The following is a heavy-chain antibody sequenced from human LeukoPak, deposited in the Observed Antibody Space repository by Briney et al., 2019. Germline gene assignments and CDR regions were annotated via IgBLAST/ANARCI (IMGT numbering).Heavy chain of an antibody. CDR3: ARGGHYYDSSGYARWYFDL. J-gene: IGHJ2*01. Sequence: SETLSLTCTVSGGSISSYYWSWIRQPAGKGLEWIGRIYTSGSTNYNPSLKSRVTMSVDTSKNQFSLKLSSVTAADTAVYYCARGGHYYDSSGYARWYFDLWGRGTLVTVSS. CDR2: IYTSGST. CDR1: GGSISSYY. V-gene: IGHV4-4*07. D-gene: IGHD3-22*01.